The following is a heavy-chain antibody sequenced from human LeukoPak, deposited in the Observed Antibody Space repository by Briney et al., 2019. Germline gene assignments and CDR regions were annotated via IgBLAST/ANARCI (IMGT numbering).Heavy chain of an antibody. CDR1: GYTFTDYY. D-gene: IGHD3-10*01. J-gene: IGHJ4*02. CDR3: ARVGRYYGSGSYYWIGTDY. Sequence: ASVKVSCKASGYTFTDYYMHWVRQAPGQGLEWMGWINPHSGGTKYAQKFQGRVTMTRDTSISTAYIELSRLRSDDTAVYYCARVGRYYGSGSYYWIGTDYWGQGTLATVSS. V-gene: IGHV1-2*02. CDR2: INPHSGGT.